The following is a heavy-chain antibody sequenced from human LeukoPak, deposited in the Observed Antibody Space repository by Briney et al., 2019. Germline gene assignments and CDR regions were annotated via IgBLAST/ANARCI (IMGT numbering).Heavy chain of an antibody. CDR2: IYYSGST. V-gene: IGHV4-59*01. Sequence: SETLSLTCTVSGGSISSYYWSWIRQPPGKGLEWLGYIYYSGSTNYNPSLKSRVTISVDTSKNQFSLKLSSVTAADTAVYYCARLWFGELLYPWFDPWGQGTLVTVSS. J-gene: IGHJ5*02. CDR1: GGSISSYY. D-gene: IGHD3-10*01. CDR3: ARLWFGELLYPWFDP.